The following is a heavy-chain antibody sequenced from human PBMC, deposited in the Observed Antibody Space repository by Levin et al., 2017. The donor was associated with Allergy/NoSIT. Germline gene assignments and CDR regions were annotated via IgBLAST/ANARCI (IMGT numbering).Heavy chain of an antibody. V-gene: IGHV4-31*03. Sequence: SQTLSLTCTVSGGSISSGGYYWSWIRQHPGKGLEWIGYIYYSGSTYYNPSLKSRVTISVDTSKNQFSLKLSSVTAADTAVYYCARDGVPAAIPPYYYYGMDVWGQGTTVTVSS. CDR1: GGSISSGGYY. CDR2: IYYSGST. J-gene: IGHJ6*02. D-gene: IGHD2-2*02. CDR3: ARDGVPAAIPPYYYYGMDV.